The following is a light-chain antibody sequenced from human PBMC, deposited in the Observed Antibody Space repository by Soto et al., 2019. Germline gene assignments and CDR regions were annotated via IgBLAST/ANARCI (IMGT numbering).Light chain of an antibody. CDR3: QQYGSSPRT. CDR1: QSVSSNY. Sequence: EIVLTQSPGTLSLSPGERATLSCRASQSVSSNYLAWYQQKPGQAPRLLIYGASSKATDIPDRFSGSVTGTDFTLTISRLEPEDFEVYYCQQYGSSPRTFGQGTKVEIK. J-gene: IGKJ1*01. CDR2: GAS. V-gene: IGKV3-20*01.